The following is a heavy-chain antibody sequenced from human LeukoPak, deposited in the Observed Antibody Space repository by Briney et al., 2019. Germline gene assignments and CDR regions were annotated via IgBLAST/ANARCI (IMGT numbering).Heavy chain of an antibody. Sequence: GGPLRLSCAASEFTFSSHWLTWVRQAPGEGLEWVAHINQDGSEKDYVDSVKGRFTISRDNAKNLLYLQMNSLRAEDTAVYYCARGHYGLDVWGQGTTVTVSS. CDR2: INQDGSEK. V-gene: IGHV3-7*04. CDR1: EFTFSSHW. CDR3: ARGHYGLDV. J-gene: IGHJ6*02.